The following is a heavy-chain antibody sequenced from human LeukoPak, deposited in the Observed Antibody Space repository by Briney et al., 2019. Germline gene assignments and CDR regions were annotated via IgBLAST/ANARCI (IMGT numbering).Heavy chain of an antibody. D-gene: IGHD3-22*01. Sequence: SETLSLTCAIYGGSFSGSYWSWIRQPPGKGLEWIGEINHSGSTSYNPSLESRVTISEDTSKNQISLKLRSVTAADTAVYYCARGPPRDYSSSGFYYNYWGQGTLVTVSS. CDR1: GGSFSGSY. CDR3: ARGPPRDYSSSGFYYNY. J-gene: IGHJ4*02. V-gene: IGHV4-34*01. CDR2: INHSGST.